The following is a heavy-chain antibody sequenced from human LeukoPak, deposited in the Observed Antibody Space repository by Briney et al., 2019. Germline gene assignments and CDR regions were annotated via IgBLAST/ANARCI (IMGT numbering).Heavy chain of an antibody. D-gene: IGHD4-11*01. Sequence: GESLKISCKGSGYRFTSYWIGWVRQMPGKGLEWMGIIYPGDSDTRYSPSFQGQVTISADKSINTAYLQWSSLKASDTAMYYCARRTDSDYNNYLQYWGQGTLVTVSS. J-gene: IGHJ4*02. CDR1: GYRFTSYW. CDR3: ARRTDSDYNNYLQY. CDR2: IYPGDSDT. V-gene: IGHV5-51*01.